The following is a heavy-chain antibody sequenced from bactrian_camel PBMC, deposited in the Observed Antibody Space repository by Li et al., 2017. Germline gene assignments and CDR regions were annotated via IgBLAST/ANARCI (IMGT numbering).Heavy chain of an antibody. V-gene: IGHV3S53*01. CDR1: VYTYSKRC. CDR3: AANRALCSWIDWNRVTTYNY. Sequence: HVQLVESGGGSVQAGGSLTLSCVVSVYTYSKRCVGWFRQAPGKEREAVASIRSGGGRYYADSVEGRTTISQDGTKTTVYLQMNNLSPDDTAMYYCAANRALCSWIDWNRVTTYNYWGQGTQVTVS. CDR2: IRSGGGR. J-gene: IGHJ4*01. D-gene: IGHD6*01.